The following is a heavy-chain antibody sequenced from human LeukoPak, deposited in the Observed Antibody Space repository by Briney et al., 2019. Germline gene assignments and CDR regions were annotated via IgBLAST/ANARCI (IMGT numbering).Heavy chain of an antibody. CDR1: GFTFDDYA. V-gene: IGHV3-43D*04. CDR3: AKDSGITGTDSFDY. J-gene: IGHJ4*02. D-gene: IGHD1-7*01. Sequence: GGSLRLSCAASGFTFDDYAMHWVRQAPGKGLEWVSLISWDGGSTYYADSVKGRFTISRDNSKNPLYLQMNSLRAEDTALYNCAKDSGITGTDSFDYWGQGTLVTVSS. CDR2: ISWDGGST.